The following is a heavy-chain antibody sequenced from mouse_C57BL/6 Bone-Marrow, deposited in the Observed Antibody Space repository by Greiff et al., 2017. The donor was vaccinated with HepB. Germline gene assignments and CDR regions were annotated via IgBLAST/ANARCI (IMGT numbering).Heavy chain of an antibody. CDR3: ARHEESFYYYGSSAGLAY. V-gene: IGHV1-62-2*01. J-gene: IGHJ3*01. CDR2: FYPGSGSI. Sequence: QVQLQQSGAELVKPGASVKLSCKASGYTFTEYTIHWVKQRSGQGLEWIGWFYPGSGSIKYNEKFKDKATLTADKSSSTVYMELSRLTSEDSAVYFCARHEESFYYYGSSAGLAYWGQGTLVTVSA. CDR1: GYTFTEYT. D-gene: IGHD1-1*01.